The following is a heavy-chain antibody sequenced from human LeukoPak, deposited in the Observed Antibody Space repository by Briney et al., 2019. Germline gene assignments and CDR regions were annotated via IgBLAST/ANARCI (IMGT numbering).Heavy chain of an antibody. V-gene: IGHV1-46*01. CDR2: INPSGGST. J-gene: IGHJ6*03. CDR3: ARALDCDILCYYYMDV. D-gene: IGHD3-9*01. CDR1: GYTFTSYY. Sequence: ASVKVSCKASGYTFTSYYMHWVRQAPGQGLEWMGIINPSGGSTSYAQKFQGRVTMTRDMSTSTVYMELSSLRSEDTAVYYCARALDCDILCYYYMDVWGKGTTVTVSS.